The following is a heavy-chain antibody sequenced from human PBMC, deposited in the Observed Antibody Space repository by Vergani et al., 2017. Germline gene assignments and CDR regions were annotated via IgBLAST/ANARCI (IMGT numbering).Heavy chain of an antibody. CDR3: ARDKRTGSKKPYYYGMDV. CDR1: GYTFTSYG. D-gene: IGHD1-14*01. J-gene: IGHJ6*02. V-gene: IGHV1-18*01. CDR2: ISAYNGNT. Sequence: QVQLVQSGAEVKKPGASVKVSCKASGYTFTSYGISWVRQAPGQGLECMGWISAYNGNTNYAQKLQGRVTMTTDTSTSTAYMELRSLRSDDTAVYYCARDKRTGSKKPYYYGMDVWGQGTTVTVSS.